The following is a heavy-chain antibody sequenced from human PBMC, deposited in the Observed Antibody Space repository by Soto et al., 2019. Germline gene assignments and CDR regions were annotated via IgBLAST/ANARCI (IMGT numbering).Heavy chain of an antibody. Sequence: ALRLSCSASGFTFSSYGMHWGRQAPGKGLEGVAGISYDSSNKYYADSVKGRFTISIDKSKNTLYLQMNSLRAEDTAVYYCARDVGSRDSGDSQNARWGQGTLVNVSS. CDR1: GFTFSSYG. V-gene: IGHV3-33*01. D-gene: IGHD4-17*01. CDR3: ARDVGSRDSGDSQNAR. J-gene: IGHJ4*02. CDR2: ISYDSSNK.